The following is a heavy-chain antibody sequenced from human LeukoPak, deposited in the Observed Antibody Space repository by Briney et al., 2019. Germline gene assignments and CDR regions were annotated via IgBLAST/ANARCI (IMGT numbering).Heavy chain of an antibody. CDR2: ISGSGGST. D-gene: IGHD3-10*01. V-gene: IGHV3-23*01. CDR3: AKDPLSFGGRQITTNELVGQSGDPTRTYNWFDP. CDR1: GFTFSSYA. Sequence: PGGSLRLSCAASGFTFSSYAMSWVRQAPGKGLEWVSAISGSGGSTYYADSVKGRFTISRDNSKNTLYLQMNSLRAEDTAVYYCAKDPLSFGGRQITTNELVGQSGDPTRTYNWFDPWGQGTLVTVSS. J-gene: IGHJ5*02.